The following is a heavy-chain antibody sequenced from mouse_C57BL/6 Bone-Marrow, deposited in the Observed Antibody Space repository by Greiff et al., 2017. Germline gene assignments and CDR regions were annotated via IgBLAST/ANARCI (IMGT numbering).Heavy chain of an antibody. Sequence: QVQLQQSGAELVMPGASVKLSFKASGYTFTSYWMHWVKQRPGQGLEWIGEIDPSDSYTNYNQKFKGKSTLTVDKSSSTAYMQLSSLTSEDSAVYYCARDSNYVWFAYWGQGTLVTVSA. CDR1: GYTFTSYW. V-gene: IGHV1-69*01. J-gene: IGHJ3*01. CDR2: IDPSDSYT. CDR3: ARDSNYVWFAY. D-gene: IGHD2-5*01.